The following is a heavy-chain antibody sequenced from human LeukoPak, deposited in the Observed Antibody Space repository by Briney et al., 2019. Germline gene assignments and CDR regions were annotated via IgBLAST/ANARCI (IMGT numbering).Heavy chain of an antibody. Sequence: GGSLRLSCAASGFTFSSYALHWVRQAPGKGLEYVSAISSNGGSTYYANSVKGRFTISRDNSKNTLYLQMGSLRAEDMAVYYCARGDYWGQGTVVTVSS. CDR2: ISSNGGST. CDR3: ARGDY. V-gene: IGHV3-64*01. J-gene: IGHJ4*02. CDR1: GFTFSSYA.